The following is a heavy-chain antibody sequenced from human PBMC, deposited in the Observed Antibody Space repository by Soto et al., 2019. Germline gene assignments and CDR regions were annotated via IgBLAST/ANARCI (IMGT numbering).Heavy chain of an antibody. V-gene: IGHV4-34*01. CDR2: INHRGST. CDR1: GGSFSTYY. J-gene: IGHJ4*02. D-gene: IGHD1-7*01. Sequence: SETLSLTCAVYGGSFSTYYWSWIRQPPGKGLEWIGEINHRGSTNYNPSLKSRVTISVDTSKNQFSLKLSSVTAADRAVYYCARGLNWNYGAFDYWGQGTLVTVSS. CDR3: ARGLNWNYGAFDY.